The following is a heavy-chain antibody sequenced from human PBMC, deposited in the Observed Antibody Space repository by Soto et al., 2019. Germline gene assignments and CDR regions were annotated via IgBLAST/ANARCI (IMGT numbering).Heavy chain of an antibody. CDR3: VRDYDILPAYQYYFDY. V-gene: IGHV1-46*01. CDR2: INPSGGST. D-gene: IGHD3-9*01. J-gene: IGHJ4*02. Sequence: QVHLVQSGADVKKPGASVKVSCKASGYTFTNYYMHWVRQAPGQGLEWMGIINPSGGSTTYAQRSQGSFTITRDTSTSTVYMELSSLRSEDTAVYYCVRDYDILPAYQYYFDYWGQGTLVTVSS. CDR1: GYTFTNYY.